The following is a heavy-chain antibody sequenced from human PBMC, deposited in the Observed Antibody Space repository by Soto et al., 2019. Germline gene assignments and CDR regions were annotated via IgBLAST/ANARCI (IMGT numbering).Heavy chain of an antibody. Sequence: SLRLSCAASGFTFSNYAMSWVRQAPGKGLEWVSIISGGGGTTYYADSVKGRFTISRDNSKNTVHLQINSLRVEDTAVYYCAKQAGYSSDPFDYWGQGTLVTVSS. CDR3: AKQAGYSSDPFDY. V-gene: IGHV3-23*01. CDR2: ISGGGGTT. D-gene: IGHD6-19*01. J-gene: IGHJ4*02. CDR1: GFTFSNYA.